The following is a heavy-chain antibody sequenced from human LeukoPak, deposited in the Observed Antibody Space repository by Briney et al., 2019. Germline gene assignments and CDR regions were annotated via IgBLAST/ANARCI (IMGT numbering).Heavy chain of an antibody. CDR2: IYPGDSDT. CDR3: AKTQGVAAAGTWPSWFAP. D-gene: IGHD6-13*01. Sequence: GESLKISCKGSGYSFTSYWIGWVRQMPGKGLEWMGIIYPGDSDTRYSPSFQGQVTISADKSISTAYLQWSSLKASDTAMYYCAKTQGVAAAGTWPSWFAPGGKEPLVTVP. J-gene: IGHJ5*02. V-gene: IGHV5-51*01. CDR1: GYSFTSYW.